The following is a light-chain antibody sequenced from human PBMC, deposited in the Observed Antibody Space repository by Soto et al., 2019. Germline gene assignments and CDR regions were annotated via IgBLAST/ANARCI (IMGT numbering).Light chain of an antibody. CDR2: GAS. CDR3: QQFSDSPPERT. Sequence: ETVMTQSPAVLSVSPGERATLSCRASQSVDSRLAWYQQKPGQAPRLLIYGASTRATGIPARFSGSGSGTEFTLTISSLQSEDSANYYCQQFSDSPPERTFGQGTKVEVK. CDR1: QSVDSR. J-gene: IGKJ1*01. V-gene: IGKV3-15*01.